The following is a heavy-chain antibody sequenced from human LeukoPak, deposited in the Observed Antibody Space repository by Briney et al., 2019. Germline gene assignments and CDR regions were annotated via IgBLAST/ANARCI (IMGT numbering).Heavy chain of an antibody. J-gene: IGHJ4*02. V-gene: IGHV4-59*01. Sequence: SETLSLTCTVSGGSISSYHGSWIRQPPGKGLEWIGYIYYSGSGITNYSPSLKSRVTISVDASKNQFSLKLSSVTAADTALYYCARVNLGEYYFDYWGQGTLVTVSS. CDR3: ARVNLGEYYFDY. CDR2: IYYSGSGIT. CDR1: GGSISSYH.